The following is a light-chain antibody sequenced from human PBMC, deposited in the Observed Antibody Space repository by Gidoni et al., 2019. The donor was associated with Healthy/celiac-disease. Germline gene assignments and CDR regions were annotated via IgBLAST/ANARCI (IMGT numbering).Light chain of an antibody. V-gene: IGKV1-39*01. J-gene: IGKJ2*01. CDR1: QSISSY. Sequence: DIQMTQSPSSLSASVGDRVTITCRASQSISSYLNWYQQKPGKAPKLLMYAASSLQSGVPSRFSGSGSGTDFTLTISSLQPEDSATYYCQESYSTWYTFXQXTKLXIK. CDR3: QESYSTWYT. CDR2: AAS.